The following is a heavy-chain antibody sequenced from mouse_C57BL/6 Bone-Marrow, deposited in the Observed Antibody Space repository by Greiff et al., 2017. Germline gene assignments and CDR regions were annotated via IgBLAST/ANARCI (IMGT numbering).Heavy chain of an antibody. CDR1: GYTFTSYG. CDR3: ARGDWAHYYAMDY. J-gene: IGHJ4*01. D-gene: IGHD4-1*01. Sequence: QVQLKESGAELARPGASVKLSCKASGYTFTSYGISWVKQRTGQGLEWIGEIYPRSGNTYYNEKLKGKATLTADKSSSTAYMELRSLTSDDSAVYFGARGDWAHYYAMDYWGQGTSVTVSS. CDR2: IYPRSGNT. V-gene: IGHV1-81*01.